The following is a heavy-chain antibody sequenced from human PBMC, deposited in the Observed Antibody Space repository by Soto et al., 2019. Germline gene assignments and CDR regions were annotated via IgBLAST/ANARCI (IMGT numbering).Heavy chain of an antibody. J-gene: IGHJ6*02. V-gene: IGHV5-51*01. CDR3: ARGNGAGNDYYYGMDV. D-gene: IGHD1-1*01. CDR2: IYPGDSDA. Sequence: GESLKISCKGSGYSFTTYWRAWVRQRPGKGLEWMGIIYPGDSDAGYSPSFQGQVTFSADKSITTAYLQWSSLKASDTAMYYCARGNGAGNDYYYGMDVWGQGTTVTVSS. CDR1: GYSFTTYW.